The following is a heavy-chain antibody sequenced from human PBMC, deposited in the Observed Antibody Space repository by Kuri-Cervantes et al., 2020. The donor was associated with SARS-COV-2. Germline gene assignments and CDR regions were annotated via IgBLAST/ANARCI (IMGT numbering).Heavy chain of an antibody. V-gene: IGHV4-28*03. CDR1: GYSISSSNW. D-gene: IGHD5-18*01. CDR3: ARGTPPGGYSYGYTRKYYYYGMDV. CDR2: IYYSGST. Sequence: LRLSCAVSGYSISSSNWWGWIRQPPGKGLEWIGYIYYSGSTYYNPSLKSRVTISVDTSKNQFSLKLSSVTAADTAVYYCARGTPPGGYSYGYTRKYYYYGMDVWGQGTTVTVSS. J-gene: IGHJ6*02.